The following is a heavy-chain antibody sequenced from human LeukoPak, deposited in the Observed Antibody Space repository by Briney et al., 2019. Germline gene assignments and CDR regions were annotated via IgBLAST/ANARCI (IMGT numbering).Heavy chain of an antibody. CDR2: ISAYNGNT. Sequence: ASVKVSCKASGYTFTSYGISWVRQAPGQGLEWMGWISAYNGNTNYAQELQGRVTMTTDTSTSTAYMELRSLRSDDTAVYYCARAPTVTTLYYYYYYYMDVWGKGTTVTVSS. V-gene: IGHV1-18*01. CDR3: ARAPTVTTLYYYYYYYMDV. CDR1: GYTFTSYG. J-gene: IGHJ6*03. D-gene: IGHD4-11*01.